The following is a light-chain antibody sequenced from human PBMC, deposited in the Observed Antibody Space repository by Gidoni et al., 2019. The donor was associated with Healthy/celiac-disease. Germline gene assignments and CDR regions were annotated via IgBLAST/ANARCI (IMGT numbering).Light chain of an antibody. J-gene: IGKJ1*01. Sequence: DIKMTQSPSSLSASVGDRVTITCRASQSFSSYLNWYQQKPGKAPKLLIYAASSLQSGVPSSFSGIGSRTHFTLTISSLHPEAFATYYCQQSYSTPRTFGQGTKVEIK. CDR3: QQSYSTPRT. CDR1: QSFSSY. CDR2: AAS. V-gene: IGKV1-39*01.